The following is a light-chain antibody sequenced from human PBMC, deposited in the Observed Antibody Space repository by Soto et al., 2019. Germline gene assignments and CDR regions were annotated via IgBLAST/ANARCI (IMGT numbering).Light chain of an antibody. V-gene: IGLV7-46*01. Sequence: QTVVTQEPSLTVSPGGTVTLTCGSSTGDVTNGRWPYWFQQRPGQVPRTLIHDTSNKHPWTPARFSGSLLGGKAALTLSGAQPEDEAVYYCLLFDDGVAVFVGGTQLTVL. CDR2: DTS. CDR1: TGDVTNGRW. J-gene: IGLJ7*01. CDR3: LLFDDGVAV.